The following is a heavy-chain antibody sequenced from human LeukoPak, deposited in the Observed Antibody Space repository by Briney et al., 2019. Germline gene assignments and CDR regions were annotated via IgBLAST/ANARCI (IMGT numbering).Heavy chain of an antibody. Sequence: GGSLRLSCVASGFTFTKCAMSWIRQAPGKGLEWVAIITATGDTAYYADSVKGRFTISRDNSKNTLYLQMNSLRTEDTAVYYCARDRRPGGRYYYDSSGIGGMDGWGQGTTVTVS. CDR3: ARDRRPGGRYYYDSSGIGGMDG. CDR2: ITATGDTA. CDR1: GFTFTKCA. D-gene: IGHD3-22*01. J-gene: IGHJ6*02. V-gene: IGHV3-23*01.